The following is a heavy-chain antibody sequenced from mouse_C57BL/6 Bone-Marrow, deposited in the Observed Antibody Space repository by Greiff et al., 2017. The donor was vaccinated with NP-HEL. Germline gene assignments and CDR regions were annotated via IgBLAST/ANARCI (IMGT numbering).Heavy chain of an antibody. CDR1: GFTFSSYG. CDR2: ISSGGSYT. J-gene: IGHJ4*01. D-gene: IGHD1-1*01. CDR3: ARHSPYCYGKRPYAMDD. Sequence: EVKLVESGGDLVKPGGSLKLSCAASGFTFSSYGMSWVRQTPDQRLEWVATISSGGSYTYYPDRVKGRFTISRDNAKNTLYLQMSSLKSEDTAMYYCARHSPYCYGKRPYAMDDWGQGTSVTVSS. V-gene: IGHV5-6*01.